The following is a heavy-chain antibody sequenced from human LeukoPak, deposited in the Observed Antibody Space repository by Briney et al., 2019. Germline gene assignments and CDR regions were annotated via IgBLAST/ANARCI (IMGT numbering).Heavy chain of an antibody. V-gene: IGHV3-30*02. CDR2: IRYDGSNK. Sequence: PGGSLRLSCAASGFTFSSYGMHWVRQAPGKGLEWVAFIRYDGSNKYYADSVKGRFTISRDNSKNTLYLQMNSLRAEDTAVYYCAKVRIVGATSGFDYWGQGTLVTVSS. D-gene: IGHD1-26*01. CDR1: GFTFSSYG. J-gene: IGHJ4*02. CDR3: AKVRIVGATSGFDY.